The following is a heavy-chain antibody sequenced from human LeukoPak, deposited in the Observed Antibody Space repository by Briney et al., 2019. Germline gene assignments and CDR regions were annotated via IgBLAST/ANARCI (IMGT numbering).Heavy chain of an antibody. J-gene: IGHJ6*02. Sequence: SVNVSCKASGGTFSSYAISWVRQAPGQGLEWMGRIIPILGIANYAQKFQGRVTITADKSTSTAYMELSSLRSEDTAVYYCAREGLREYYYYGMDVWGQGTTVTVSS. CDR2: IIPILGIA. V-gene: IGHV1-69*10. CDR1: GGTFSSYA. D-gene: IGHD5-12*01. CDR3: AREGLREYYYYGMDV.